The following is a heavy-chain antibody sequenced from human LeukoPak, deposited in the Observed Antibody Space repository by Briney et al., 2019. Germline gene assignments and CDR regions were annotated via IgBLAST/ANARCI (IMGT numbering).Heavy chain of an antibody. D-gene: IGHD2-2*01. V-gene: IGHV7-4-1*02. CDR1: GYTFTSYA. CDR3: AREVFWDCSSTSCSPGDY. Sequence: ASVKVSCKASGYTFTSYAMNWVRQAPGQGLEWMGWINTNTGNPTYAQGFTGRFVFSLDTSVSTAYLQISSLKAEDTAVYYCAREVFWDCSSTSCSPGDYWGQGTLVTVSS. J-gene: IGHJ4*02. CDR2: INTNTGNP.